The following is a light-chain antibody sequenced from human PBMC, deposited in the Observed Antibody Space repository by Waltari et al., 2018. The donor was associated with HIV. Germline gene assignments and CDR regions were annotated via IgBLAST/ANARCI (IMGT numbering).Light chain of an antibody. CDR1: SSNIGNNY. Sequence: QSVLTQPPSVSAAPGQKVTISCSGSSSNIGNNYVSWYQQIPGTAPRLVIYDTNDRPSGIPDRFAGSKSGTSATLGITGPQTGDEAEYYCGTWDSSLSAVVFGGGTKLTVL. J-gene: IGLJ2*01. V-gene: IGLV1-51*01. CDR3: GTWDSSLSAVV. CDR2: DTN.